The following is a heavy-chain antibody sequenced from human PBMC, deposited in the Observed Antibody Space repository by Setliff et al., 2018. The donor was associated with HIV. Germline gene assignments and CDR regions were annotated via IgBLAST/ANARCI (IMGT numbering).Heavy chain of an antibody. CDR2: VSAYNANT. CDR1: GYTYTNYA. Sequence: ASVKVSCKASGYTYTNYAISWVRQAPGQGLEWMGYVSAYNANTNYAQNFRGRVTMTTDTSTTTVSMELSSLRSEDTAVYYCARDPAPSSSASYFQHWGQGTPVTVSS. V-gene: IGHV1-18*01. D-gene: IGHD6-6*01. J-gene: IGHJ1*01. CDR3: ARDPAPSSSASYFQH.